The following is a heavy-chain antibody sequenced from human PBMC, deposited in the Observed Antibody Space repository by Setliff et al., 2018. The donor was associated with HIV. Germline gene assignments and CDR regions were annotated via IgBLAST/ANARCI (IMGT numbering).Heavy chain of an antibody. CDR2: IYHTEYT. Sequence: PSETLSLTCTVSGYSISSDYWWCWSRQPPGKGLGWIGSIYHTEYTHYSPSLKSRVSMSVDRSKSQFSLNLTSVTAADTAVYYCARGHCSGTNCYGVDYYGTDVWGQGTTVTVSS. J-gene: IGHJ6*02. CDR3: ARGHCSGTNCYGVDYYGTDV. D-gene: IGHD2-2*01. V-gene: IGHV4-38-2*02. CDR1: GYSISSDYW.